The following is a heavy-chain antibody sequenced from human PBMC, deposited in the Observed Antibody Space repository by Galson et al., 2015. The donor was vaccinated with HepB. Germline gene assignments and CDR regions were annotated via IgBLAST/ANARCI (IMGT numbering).Heavy chain of an antibody. J-gene: IGHJ4*02. CDR2: ISTVGT. CDR3: ARDNSAWKSGFGY. CDR1: GFTFSDSY. D-gene: IGHD6-19*01. Sequence: SLRLSCAASGFTFSDSYMAWIRQAPGKGLQWVSYISTVGTYYADSVKGRFTISRDNAKNSMYLQMNSLRAEDAAVYYCARDNSAWKSGFGYWRQRALVTGSS. V-gene: IGHV3-11*01.